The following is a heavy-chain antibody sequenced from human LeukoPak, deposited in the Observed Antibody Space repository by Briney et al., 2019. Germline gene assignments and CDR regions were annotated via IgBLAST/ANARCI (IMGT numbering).Heavy chain of an antibody. CDR3: ARDRVTRPSDAFDI. Sequence: GSLRLSCAASGFTFSSYSMNWVRQAPGKGLEWVSSISSSSSYIYYAGSVKGRFTISRDNAKNSLYLQMNSLRAEDTAVYYCARDRVTRPSDAFDIWGQGTMVTVSS. CDR2: ISSSSSYI. J-gene: IGHJ3*02. D-gene: IGHD4-11*01. CDR1: GFTFSSYS. V-gene: IGHV3-21*01.